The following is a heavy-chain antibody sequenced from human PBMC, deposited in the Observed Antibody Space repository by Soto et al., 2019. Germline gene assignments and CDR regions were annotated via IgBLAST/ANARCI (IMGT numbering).Heavy chain of an antibody. CDR2: ITTSSAYT. CDR1: GFTFNTYD. J-gene: IGHJ5*02. CDR3: VRSGTALLLGHSSFDT. D-gene: IGHD2-21*01. V-gene: IGHV3-21*01. Sequence: EVQLVESGGGLVKPGGSLRLSCAASGFTFNTYDMNWVRQAPGKGLDWVSSITTSSAYTYYADSLKGRITISRDNAKNSLFLQMNRLTAADTAVYYCVRSGTALLLGHSSFDTWGQGNRVTVSS.